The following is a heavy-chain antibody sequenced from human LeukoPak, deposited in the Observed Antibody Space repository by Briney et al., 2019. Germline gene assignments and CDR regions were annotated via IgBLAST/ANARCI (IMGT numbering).Heavy chain of an antibody. Sequence: SETLSLTCTVSGGSISSYYWSWIRQPPGKGLEWIGRIYSSGSTNYNPSLNSRVAMSVDTSKNQFSLKLSSVTAADTAVYYCARGSSGWYSIDYWGQGTLVTVSS. CDR2: IYSSGST. J-gene: IGHJ4*02. D-gene: IGHD6-19*01. CDR1: GGSISSYY. CDR3: ARGSSGWYSIDY. V-gene: IGHV4-4*07.